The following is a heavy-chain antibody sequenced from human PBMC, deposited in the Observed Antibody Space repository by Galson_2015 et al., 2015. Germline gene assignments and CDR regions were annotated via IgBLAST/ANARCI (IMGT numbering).Heavy chain of an antibody. V-gene: IGHV3-30*18. J-gene: IGHJ4*02. Sequence: SLRLSCAASGFTFSNHGMHWVRQAPGKGLEWVAVLSYDGSNKYYADSVKGRFTISRDNSKNTLYLQMNSLRPEDTAVYYCAKDLTRYCSGGSCDNFDYWGQGTLVTVSS. CDR1: GFTFSNHG. CDR2: LSYDGSNK. D-gene: IGHD2-15*01. CDR3: AKDLTRYCSGGSCDNFDY.